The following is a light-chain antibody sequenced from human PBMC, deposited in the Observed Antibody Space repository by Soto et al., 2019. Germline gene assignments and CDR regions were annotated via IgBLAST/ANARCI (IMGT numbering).Light chain of an antibody. J-gene: IGKJ1*01. V-gene: IGKV1-39*01. CDR2: AAS. CDR3: QQSYNTRWT. Sequence: DIQMTQSPSSLSASVGDRVTITCRASQSISMNLNWYQKKPGKAPNRLIYAASSLESGVPSRFSGSGSGTDFTLIISSLQPEDFATYYCQQSYNTRWTFGQGTKVEIK. CDR1: QSISMN.